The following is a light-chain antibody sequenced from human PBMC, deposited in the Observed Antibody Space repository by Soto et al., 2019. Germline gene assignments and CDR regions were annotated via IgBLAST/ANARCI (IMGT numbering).Light chain of an antibody. J-gene: IGKJ5*01. V-gene: IGKV3-20*01. Sequence: ETVLTQSPGTLSLSPGETATLYCRASQSVASNSLAWYQQKPGQAPRLLVYGASGRATDIPDRFSGRGSGTDFTLTINRLEPEDFAVYYCQNYDSSPYTFGQGTRLEIK. CDR1: QSVASNS. CDR3: QNYDSSPYT. CDR2: GAS.